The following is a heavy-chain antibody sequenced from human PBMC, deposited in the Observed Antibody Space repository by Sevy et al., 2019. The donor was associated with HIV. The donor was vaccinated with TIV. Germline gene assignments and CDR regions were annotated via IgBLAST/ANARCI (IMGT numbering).Heavy chain of an antibody. J-gene: IGHJ3*02. CDR1: GGSISSYY. Sequence: SETLSLTCTVSGGSISSYYWSWIRQPPGKGLEWIGYIYYSGSTNYNPSLKSRVTISVDTSKNQFSLKLSSVTAADTAVYYCARGRDYDFWSGYSPAFDIWGQGTMVTVSS. CDR2: IYYSGST. D-gene: IGHD3-3*01. V-gene: IGHV4-59*01. CDR3: ARGRDYDFWSGYSPAFDI.